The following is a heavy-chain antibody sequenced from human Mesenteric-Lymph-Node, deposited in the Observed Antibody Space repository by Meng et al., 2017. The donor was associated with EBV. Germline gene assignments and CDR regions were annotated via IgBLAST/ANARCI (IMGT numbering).Heavy chain of an antibody. CDR3: ARQYGSSFDY. J-gene: IGHJ4*02. D-gene: IGHD3-10*01. CDR2: NYYSGTP. V-gene: IGHV4-39*01. Sequence: LALPELGQGLVSPYGTLFLICTFSRDSHSSTSYHWGWIRQPTGKGLEWTGVNYYSGTPFFNPSLESRVSISGNTSKKQVSLRLTSVTAADTAVYYCARQYGSSFDYWGQGTLVTVSS. CDR1: RDSHSSTSYH.